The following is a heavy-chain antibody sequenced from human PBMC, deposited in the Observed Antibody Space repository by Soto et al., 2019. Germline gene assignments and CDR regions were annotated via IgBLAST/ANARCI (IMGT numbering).Heavy chain of an antibody. V-gene: IGHV4-59*01. CDR3: ARVPVDFWSGPYYMDV. D-gene: IGHD3-3*01. CDR1: GGSISSYY. Sequence: SETLSFTCTVSGGSISSYYWSWIRQPPGKGLEWIGYIYYSGSTNYNPSLKSRVTISVDTSKNQFSLKLSSVTAADTAVYYCARVPVDFWSGPYYMDVWGKGTTVTVSS. J-gene: IGHJ6*03. CDR2: IYYSGST.